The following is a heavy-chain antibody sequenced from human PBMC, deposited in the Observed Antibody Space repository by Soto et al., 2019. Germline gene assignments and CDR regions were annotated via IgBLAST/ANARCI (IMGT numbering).Heavy chain of an antibody. J-gene: IGHJ5*02. V-gene: IGHV1-46*01. CDR2: INPSGGST. D-gene: IGHD1-26*01. CDR3: ARVGIVGATASRNWFDT. CDR1: GYAFTGYY. Sequence: XSVKVSCNASGYAFTGYYRHWVRQAPGQGLEWMGIINPSGGSTSYAQKFQGRVTMTRDTSTSTVYMELSSLRSEDTAVYYCARVGIVGATASRNWFDTWAQGTLVTVPS.